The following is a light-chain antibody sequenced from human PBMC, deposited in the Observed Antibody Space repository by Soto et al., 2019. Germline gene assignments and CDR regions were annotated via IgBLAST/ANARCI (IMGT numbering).Light chain of an antibody. CDR3: QQYNNWPWT. V-gene: IGKV3-15*01. CDR2: GAS. J-gene: IGKJ1*01. CDR1: QSVSSN. Sequence: EIVMTQSPGTMYLSXGESATLAXXASQSVSSNLAWYQQKPGQAPRLLIYGASTRATGIPARFSGSGSGTEFTLTISSLQSEDFAVYYCQQYNNWPWTFGQGTKVDIK.